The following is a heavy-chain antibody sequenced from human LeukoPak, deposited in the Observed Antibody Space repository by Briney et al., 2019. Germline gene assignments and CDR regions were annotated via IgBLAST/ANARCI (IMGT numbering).Heavy chain of an antibody. CDR1: GGTFSSYA. Sequence: SVKVSCKASGGTFSSYAISWVRQAPGQGLEWMGRIIPIFGTANYAQKFQGRVTITTDESTSTAYMELSSLRSEDTAVYYCARDCACGDYEDWFDPWGQGTLVTVSS. V-gene: IGHV1-69*05. CDR2: IIPIFGTA. J-gene: IGHJ5*02. CDR3: ARDCACGDYEDWFDP. D-gene: IGHD4-17*01.